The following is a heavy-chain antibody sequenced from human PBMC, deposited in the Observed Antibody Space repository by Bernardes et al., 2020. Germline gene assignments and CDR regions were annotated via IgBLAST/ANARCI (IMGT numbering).Heavy chain of an antibody. J-gene: IGHJ5*02. D-gene: IGHD3-22*01. Sequence: GGSLRLSCAASGFTFSNYDMHWVRQAPGKGLEWVALISYDGNNKYCADSVKGRFTISRDNSKNTLYLQMNSLRAEDTAMYYCAKGGYDSSGPLFDPWGQGTLVTVSS. V-gene: IGHV3-30*18. CDR2: ISYDGNNK. CDR1: GFTFSNYD. CDR3: AKGGYDSSGPLFDP.